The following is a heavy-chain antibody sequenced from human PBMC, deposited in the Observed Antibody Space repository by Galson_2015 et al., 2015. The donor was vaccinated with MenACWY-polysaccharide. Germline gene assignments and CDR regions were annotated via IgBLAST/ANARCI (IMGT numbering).Heavy chain of an antibody. D-gene: IGHD2-15*01. Sequence: SLRLSCAASGFTFSSHAMHWIRQAPGKGLEYVSAINSNGGTTYYADSVKGRFTISRDNFKNTMDLQMDSLRGEDMAVYYCARAPLYCSGGRCSRGPDYWGQGILVIVSS. V-gene: IGHV3-64*02. J-gene: IGHJ4*02. CDR1: GFTFSSHA. CDR2: INSNGGTT. CDR3: ARAPLYCSGGRCSRGPDY.